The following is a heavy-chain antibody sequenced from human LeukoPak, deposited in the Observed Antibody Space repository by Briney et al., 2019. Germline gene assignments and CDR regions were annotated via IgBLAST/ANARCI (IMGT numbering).Heavy chain of an antibody. D-gene: IGHD1-1*01. CDR2: IYSGGST. J-gene: IGHJ6*03. Sequence: GGSLRLSCAASGFTVRSNYMSWVRHAPGKGLEWVSVIYSGGSTYYADSVKGRFTISRDNSKNTLYLQMNSLRAEDTGVHYCAGVPTGQDGYYYYMDVGGKGTRVTVSS. CDR1: GFTVRSNY. V-gene: IGHV3-66*01. CDR3: AGVPTGQDGYYYYMDV.